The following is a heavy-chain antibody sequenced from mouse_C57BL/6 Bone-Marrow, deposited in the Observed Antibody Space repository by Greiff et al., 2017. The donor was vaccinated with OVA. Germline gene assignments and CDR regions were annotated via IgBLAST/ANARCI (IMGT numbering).Heavy chain of an antibody. V-gene: IGHV5-4*01. CDR2: ISDGGSYT. D-gene: IGHD2-4*01. CDR1: GFTFSSYA. Sequence: EVKLVESGGGLVKPGGSLKLSCAASGFTFSSYAMSWVRQTPEQRLEWVATISDGGSYTYYPDNVKGRFTISRDNAKNNLYLQLSHLKSEDTAMYYCAREGYYDYPYYAMDDWGQGTSVTVSS. CDR3: AREGYYDYPYYAMDD. J-gene: IGHJ4*01.